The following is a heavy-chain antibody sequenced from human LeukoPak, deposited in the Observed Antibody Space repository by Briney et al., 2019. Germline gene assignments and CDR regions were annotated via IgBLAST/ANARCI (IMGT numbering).Heavy chain of an antibody. D-gene: IGHD6-13*01. Sequence: GSLRLSCAASGFTFSSYAMSWVRQAPGKGLEWVSAISGSGGSTYYADSVKGRFTISRDNSENPLYLQMNSLRAEDTAVYYCAKEGSSWYLYYFDYWGQGTLVTVSS. CDR2: ISGSGGST. V-gene: IGHV3-23*01. CDR3: AKEGSSWYLYYFDY. CDR1: GFTFSSYA. J-gene: IGHJ4*02.